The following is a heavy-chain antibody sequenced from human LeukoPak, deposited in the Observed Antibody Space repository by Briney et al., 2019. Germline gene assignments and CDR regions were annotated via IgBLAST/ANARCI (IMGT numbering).Heavy chain of an antibody. CDR1: GGSFSGYY. CDR2: FYIGRNT. D-gene: IGHD3-22*01. Sequence: PSETLSLTCAVYGGSFSGYYWSWIRQPPGKGLEWIGRFYIGRNTDYNPSLKSRVIMSVDTSKNQFSLKLTSVTAADTAVYYCARLADNYDTSGYPMDVWGKGTTVTIYS. CDR3: ARLADNYDTSGYPMDV. V-gene: IGHV4-59*10. J-gene: IGHJ6*03.